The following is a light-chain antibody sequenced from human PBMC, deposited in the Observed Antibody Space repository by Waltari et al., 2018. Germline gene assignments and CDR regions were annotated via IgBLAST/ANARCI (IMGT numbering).Light chain of an antibody. CDR1: SSDVGSYNL. CDR2: EVT. J-gene: IGLJ1*01. CDR3: CSFVGSRTSLYV. Sequence: QSALTQPASVSGSPGQSITISCTGTSSDVGSYNLVSWYQHHPGKAPKLLIYEVTKRPSGVSNRFSGSKSGNTASLTISGLQAEDETDYYCCSFVGSRTSLYVFGTGTKVSVL. V-gene: IGLV2-23*02.